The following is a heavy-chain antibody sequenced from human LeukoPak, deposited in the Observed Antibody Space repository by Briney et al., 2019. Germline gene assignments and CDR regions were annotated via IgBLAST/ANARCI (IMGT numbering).Heavy chain of an antibody. V-gene: IGHV3-20*04. Sequence: PGGPLRLSCAASGFTFDDYGMSRVRQAPGKGLEWISGVNWNGGSTGYADSVKGRFTISRDNAKNSLYLQMNSLRAEDTALYYCVRVRCSSTSCHDSPNWFDPWGQGTLVTVSS. CDR3: VRVRCSSTSCHDSPNWFDP. CDR1: GFTFDDYG. CDR2: VNWNGGST. D-gene: IGHD2-2*01. J-gene: IGHJ5*02.